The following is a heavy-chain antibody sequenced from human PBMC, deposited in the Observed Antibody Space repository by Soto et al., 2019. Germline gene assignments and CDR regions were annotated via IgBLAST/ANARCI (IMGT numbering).Heavy chain of an antibody. Sequence: SETLSLTCAVSGDSIIGIYHWAWIRQSPGRGLEWIASIYHAGSVYYNPSLNSRVAVSLDTSKNHFSLKLTSVTAADTAVYYCARTFDYYGMDVWGQGTTVTVSS. J-gene: IGHJ6*02. CDR1: GDSIIGIYH. CDR3: ARTFDYYGMDV. V-gene: IGHV4-38-2*01. CDR2: IYHAGSV.